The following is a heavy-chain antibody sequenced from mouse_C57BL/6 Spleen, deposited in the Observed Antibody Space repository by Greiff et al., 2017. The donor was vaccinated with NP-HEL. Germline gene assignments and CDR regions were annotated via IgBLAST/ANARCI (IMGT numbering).Heavy chain of an antibody. CDR2: ISDGGSYT. CDR3: AREHIDYDYLYAMDY. V-gene: IGHV5-4*01. CDR1: GFTFSSYA. D-gene: IGHD2-4*01. J-gene: IGHJ4*01. Sequence: EVQLVESGGGFMKPGGSLKLSCAASGFTFSSYAMSWVRQTPEKRLEWVATISDGGSYTYYPDNVKGRFTISRDNAKNNMYLQMSHLKSEDTAMYYCAREHIDYDYLYAMDYWGQGTSVTVSS.